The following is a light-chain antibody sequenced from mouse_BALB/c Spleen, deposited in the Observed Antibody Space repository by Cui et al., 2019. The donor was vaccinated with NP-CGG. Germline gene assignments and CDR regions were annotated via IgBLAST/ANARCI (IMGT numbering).Light chain of an antibody. V-gene: IGLV1*01. J-gene: IGLJ1*01. CDR3: ALWYSNHWV. Sequence: LLTQEYALTTSPGETVTLTCRSSTGAVTTSNYANWVQEKPDHLFTGLIGGTNNRAPGVPARFSGSLIGDKAALTITGAQTEDEAIYFCALWYSNHWVFGGGTKLTVL. CDR1: TGAVTTSNY. CDR2: GTN.